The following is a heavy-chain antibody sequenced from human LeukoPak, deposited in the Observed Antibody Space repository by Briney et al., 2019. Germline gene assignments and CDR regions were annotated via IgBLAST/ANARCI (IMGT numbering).Heavy chain of an antibody. Sequence: GGSLRLSCAASGFTFGDYAMHWVRQGPGKGLESFSGMSWDSGSIGYADSVKGRFTISRDKDKNSLYLQMNSLRAEDTALYYCAKGRDKYQLLSKNWFDPWGQGTLVTVSS. J-gene: IGHJ5*02. CDR2: MSWDSGSI. D-gene: IGHD2-2*01. V-gene: IGHV3-9*01. CDR1: GFTFGDYA. CDR3: AKGRDKYQLLSKNWFDP.